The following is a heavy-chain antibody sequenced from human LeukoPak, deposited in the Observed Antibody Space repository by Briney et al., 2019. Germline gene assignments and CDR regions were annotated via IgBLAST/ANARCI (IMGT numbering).Heavy chain of an antibody. CDR3: ARHREMSTTNDINF. CDR2: IYYSGST. CDR1: GGSISTHY. J-gene: IGHJ4*02. D-gene: IGHD5-24*01. V-gene: IGHV4-59*08. Sequence: ASETLSLTCTVSGGSISTHYWSWIRQPPGKGLEWIGYIYYSGSTNYNPSLKSRVTISVDTSKNQFSLKLSSVTAADTAVYYCARHREMSTTNDINFWGQGTLVTVSS.